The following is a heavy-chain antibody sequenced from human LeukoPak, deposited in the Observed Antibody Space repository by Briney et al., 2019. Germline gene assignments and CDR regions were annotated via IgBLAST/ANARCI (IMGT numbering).Heavy chain of an antibody. D-gene: IGHD2-15*01. J-gene: IGHJ4*02. CDR1: GYTFTGYY. CDR3: ARAQKGVVVVAATDY. V-gene: IGHV1-2*02. CDR2: INPNSGGR. Sequence: ASVKVSCKASGYTFTGYYMHWVRQAPGQGREWMGWINPNSGGRNYAQKFQGRVTMTRNTSISTAYMELSRLRSDDTAVYYCARAQKGVVVVAATDYWGQGTLVTVSS.